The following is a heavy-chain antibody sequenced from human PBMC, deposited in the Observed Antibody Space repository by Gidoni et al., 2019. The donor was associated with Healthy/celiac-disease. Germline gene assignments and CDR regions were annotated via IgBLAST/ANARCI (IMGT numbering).Heavy chain of an antibody. CDR3: TTLILLYSDFDY. V-gene: IGHV3-15*01. Sequence: EVQLVESGGGVVKPGGSLRLSCAASGFTFSNAWMRWVRQAPGKGLEWGGRIKSKTDGETTDYAAPVNGRFTISRDDSKNTLYLQMNSLKTEDTAVYYCTTLILLYSDFDYWGQGTLVTVSS. CDR1: GFTFSNAW. CDR2: IKSKTDGETT. J-gene: IGHJ4*02. D-gene: IGHD2-21*01.